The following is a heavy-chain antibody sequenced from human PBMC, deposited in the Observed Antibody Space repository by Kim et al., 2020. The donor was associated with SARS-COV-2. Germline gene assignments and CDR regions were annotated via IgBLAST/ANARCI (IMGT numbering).Heavy chain of an antibody. CDR3: ARETKHYSSFYGMDA. J-gene: IGHJ6*02. V-gene: IGHV3-21*06. CDR1: GPSVSTYG. Sequence: GGSLRLSCVASGPSVSTYGLNWVRQAPGKGLEWVAFISSSGNTLHYTDSVRGRFIISREKAKSSLYLEMNSLRAEDTAAYFCARETKHYSSFYGMDAWG. CDR2: ISSSGNTL.